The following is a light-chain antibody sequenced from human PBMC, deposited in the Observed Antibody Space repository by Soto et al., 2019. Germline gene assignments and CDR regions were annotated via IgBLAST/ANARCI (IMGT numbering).Light chain of an antibody. V-gene: IGKV3-15*01. Sequence: VMTQSPATLSVSPWERVTLSCRASQSVGGSLAWYRQKPGQAPSLLVYGASTRATGIPPRFSGSGSGTDFTLAISGLEPEDLAVYYCQQRYNWPWTFGQGTKVDI. CDR2: GAS. CDR1: QSVGGS. CDR3: QQRYNWPWT. J-gene: IGKJ1*01.